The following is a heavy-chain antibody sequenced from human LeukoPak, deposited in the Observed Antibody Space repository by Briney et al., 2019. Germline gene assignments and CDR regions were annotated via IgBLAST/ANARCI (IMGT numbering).Heavy chain of an antibody. Sequence: ASVKVSCKASGYTFTSYGISWVRQAPGQGLEWMGWISACNGNTNYAQKLQGRVTMTRDTSISTAYMELSRLRSDDTAVYYCARGSGVTYYYYYYYMDVWGKGTTVTVSS. CDR1: GYTFTSYG. V-gene: IGHV1-18*01. D-gene: IGHD2-21*02. CDR2: ISACNGNT. J-gene: IGHJ6*03. CDR3: ARGSGVTYYYYYYYMDV.